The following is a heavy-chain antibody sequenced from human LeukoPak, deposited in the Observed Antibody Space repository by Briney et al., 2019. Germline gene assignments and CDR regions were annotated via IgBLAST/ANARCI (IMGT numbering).Heavy chain of an antibody. V-gene: IGHV3-11*01. Sequence: GRSLRLSCAASGFTFSDYYMSWIRQAPGKGLEWVSYISSSGNIIYYADSVKGQFTISRDNAKNSLYLQMNSLRAEDTAVYYCARRRYDWNAIDYWGQGTLVTVSS. CDR3: ARRRYDWNAIDY. J-gene: IGHJ4*02. CDR2: ISSSGNII. CDR1: GFTFSDYY. D-gene: IGHD1-20*01.